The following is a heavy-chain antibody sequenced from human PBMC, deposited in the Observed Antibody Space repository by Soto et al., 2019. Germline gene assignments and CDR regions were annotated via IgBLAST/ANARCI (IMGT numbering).Heavy chain of an antibody. CDR2: MSPESGNT. Sequence: GASVKVSCKASGYTFTDYDINWVRQASGQGLEYMGWMSPESGNTGYAPQFQGRVTMTRNTSISTAYMELNSLRAEDTAVYYCARGRGNVEMATKLDYWGQGTLVTVSS. CDR3: ARGRGNVEMATKLDY. V-gene: IGHV1-8*01. J-gene: IGHJ4*02. D-gene: IGHD5-12*01. CDR1: GYTFTDYD.